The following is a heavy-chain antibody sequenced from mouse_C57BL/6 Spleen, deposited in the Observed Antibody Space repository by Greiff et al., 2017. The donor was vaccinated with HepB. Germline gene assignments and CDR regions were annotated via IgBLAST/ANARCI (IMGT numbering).Heavy chain of an antibody. V-gene: IGHV5-17*01. Sequence: EVKLMESGGGLVKPGGSLKLSCAASGFTFSDYGMHWVRQAPEKGLEWVAYISSGSSTIYYADTVKGRFTISRDNAKNTLFLQMTSLRSEDTAMYYCARGGNHGAMDYWGQGTSVTVSS. CDR3: ARGGNHGAMDY. J-gene: IGHJ4*01. CDR2: ISSGSSTI. D-gene: IGHD2-1*01. CDR1: GFTFSDYG.